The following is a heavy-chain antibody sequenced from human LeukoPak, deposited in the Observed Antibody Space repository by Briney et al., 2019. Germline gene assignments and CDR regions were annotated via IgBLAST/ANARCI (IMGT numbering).Heavy chain of an antibody. CDR1: GGSISSYY. CDR2: IYYSGST. Sequence: SETLSLTCTVSGGSISSYYWSWIRQPPGKGLEWIGYIYYSGSTNYNPSLKSRVTISVDTSKNRFSLKLSSVTAADTAVYYCARDRRRRGYSYGYDYWGQGTLVTVSS. J-gene: IGHJ4*02. CDR3: ARDRRRRGYSYGYDY. V-gene: IGHV4-59*01. D-gene: IGHD5-18*01.